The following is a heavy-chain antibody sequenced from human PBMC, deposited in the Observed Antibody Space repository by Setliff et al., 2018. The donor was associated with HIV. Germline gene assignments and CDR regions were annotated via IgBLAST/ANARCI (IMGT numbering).Heavy chain of an antibody. V-gene: IGHV3-7*01. CDR3: ARILSSRGIIEAYYYAMDV. CDR2: IKQDGGEK. CDR1: GFTFSTYW. D-gene: IGHD3-10*01. Sequence: PGGSLRLSCAASGFTFSTYWMNWVRQAPGKGLEWVANIKQDGGEKYYVDSVKGRFTISRDNAKNSLYLQMNSLRAEDTAVYYCARILSSRGIIEAYYYAMDVWGQGTTVTVSS. J-gene: IGHJ6*02.